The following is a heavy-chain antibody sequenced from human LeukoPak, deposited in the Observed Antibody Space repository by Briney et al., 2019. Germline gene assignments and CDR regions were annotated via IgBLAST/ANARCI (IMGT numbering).Heavy chain of an antibody. J-gene: IGHJ4*02. CDR2: IYSGGST. V-gene: IGHV3-53*01. CDR1: GFTVSSNY. CDR3: ARVDSSFFDY. D-gene: IGHD6-6*01. Sequence: PGGSLRLSCAASGFTVSSNYMSWVRQAPGKGLEWVSVIYSGGSTYYADSVKGRFTISRDNSKNTLSLQMNSLRAEDTAVYYCARVDSSFFDYWGQGTLVTVSS.